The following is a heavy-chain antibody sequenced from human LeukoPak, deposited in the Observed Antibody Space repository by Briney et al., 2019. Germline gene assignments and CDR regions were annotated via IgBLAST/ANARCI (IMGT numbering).Heavy chain of an antibody. CDR1: GGYISSYY. CDR3: ARTVCSSTSCWFDY. J-gene: IGHJ4*02. CDR2: IYYSGST. V-gene: IGHV4-59*01. D-gene: IGHD2-2*01. Sequence: SETLSLTCTVSGGYISSYYWSWIRQPPPKGLEWIGYIYYSGSTNYNPSLKSRVTISVDTSKHQFSLKLSAVTAADTAVYYCARTVCSSTSCWFDYWGQGTLVTVSS.